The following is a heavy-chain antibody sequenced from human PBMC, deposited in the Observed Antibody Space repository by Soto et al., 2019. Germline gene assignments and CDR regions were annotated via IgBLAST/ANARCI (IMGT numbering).Heavy chain of an antibody. V-gene: IGHV4-39*01. CDR2: IYYSGST. Sequence: PSETLSLTCTVSGGSISSSSYYWGWIRQPPGKGLEWIGSIYYSGSTYYNPSLKSRVTISVDTSKNQFSLKLRSVTAADTAVYYCARHAGYDYYGMDVWGQGTTVTVSS. J-gene: IGHJ6*02. CDR3: ARHAGYDYYGMDV. CDR1: GGSISSSSYY.